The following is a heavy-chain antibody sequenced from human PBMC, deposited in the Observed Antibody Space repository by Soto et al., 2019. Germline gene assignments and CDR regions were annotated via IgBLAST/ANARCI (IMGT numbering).Heavy chain of an antibody. CDR3: ASGHDAYKVRY. Sequence: PSETLSLTSAVSGCNISSGCYSWSWIRQPPGKGLEWIGYIYHSGSTYYNPSLKSRVTISVDRSKNQSSLKLTSVTAADTAVYFCASGHDAYKVRYWGQGTLVTVSS. D-gene: IGHD1-1*01. CDR2: IYHSGST. CDR1: GCNISSGCYS. J-gene: IGHJ4*02. V-gene: IGHV4-30-2*01.